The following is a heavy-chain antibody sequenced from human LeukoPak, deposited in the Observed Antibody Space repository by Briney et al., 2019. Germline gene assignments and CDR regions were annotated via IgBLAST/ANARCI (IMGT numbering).Heavy chain of an antibody. Sequence: SETLSLTCTVSGGSISSYYWSWIRQPPGKRLEWIGYIYYSGSTNYNPSLKSRVTISVDTSNNQFSLKLSSVTAADTAVYYCARAPELRPEYYFDYWGQGTLVTVSS. CDR1: GGSISSYY. D-gene: IGHD1-26*01. V-gene: IGHV4-59*01. CDR2: IYYSGST. CDR3: ARAPELRPEYYFDY. J-gene: IGHJ4*02.